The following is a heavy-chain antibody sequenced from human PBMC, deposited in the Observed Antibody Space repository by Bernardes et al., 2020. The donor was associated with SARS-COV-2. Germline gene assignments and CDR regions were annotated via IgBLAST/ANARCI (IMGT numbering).Heavy chain of an antibody. CDR2: IYYSGST. Sequence: SETLPLTCTVSDGSISNSYYYWGWIRQPPGKGLEWIGTIYYSGSTYYSPSLRSRVSISVDTSKSQFSLKLSSVTAADTAVYYCASFTISSAYWGQGALVTVSS. V-gene: IGHV4-39*01. CDR1: DGSISNSYYY. J-gene: IGHJ4*02. CDR3: ASFTISSAY.